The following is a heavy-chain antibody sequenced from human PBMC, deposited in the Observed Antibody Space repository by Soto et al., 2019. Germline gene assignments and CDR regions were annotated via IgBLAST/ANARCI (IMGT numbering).Heavy chain of an antibody. Sequence: EVQLLESGGGLVQPGGSLRHSCAASGFTFSSYAMSWVRQAPGKGLEWVSAISGSGGSTYYADSVKGRFTVSRDNSKNTLYLQMNSLRAEDTAVYYCATYAYGEQYFQHWGQGTLVTVSS. V-gene: IGHV3-23*01. D-gene: IGHD3-16*01. CDR2: ISGSGGST. CDR1: GFTFSSYA. J-gene: IGHJ1*01. CDR3: ATYAYGEQYFQH.